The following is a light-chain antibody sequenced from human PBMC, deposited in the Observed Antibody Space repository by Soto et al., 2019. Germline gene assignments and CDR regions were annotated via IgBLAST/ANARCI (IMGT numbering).Light chain of an antibody. CDR1: QSVRSSY. Sequence: EIVLTQSPGTLSLSPGERATLSCRASQSVRSSYLAWYQQKPGQAPRLLIYGASSRATGIPDRFSGSGSGKDFTLTISRMEPEDFAVYYGQQYGSSPRTFGQGTKVEIK. CDR2: GAS. CDR3: QQYGSSPRT. V-gene: IGKV3-20*01. J-gene: IGKJ1*01.